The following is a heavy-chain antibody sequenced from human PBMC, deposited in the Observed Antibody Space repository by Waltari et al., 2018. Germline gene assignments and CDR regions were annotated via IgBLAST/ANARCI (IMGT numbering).Heavy chain of an antibody. CDR3: AKGHSGSYGLKD. CDR1: GFPFSDYS. D-gene: IGHD1-26*01. Sequence: EVQLLASGGGLLQPGGSLRLSCAASGFPFSDYSMNWVRQAPGKGLEWVSGISWNSDNIGYADSVKGRFTISRDNAKNSLYLQMNSLRPEDTALYYCAKGHSGSYGLKDWGQGTLVTVSS. CDR2: ISWNSDNI. J-gene: IGHJ4*02. V-gene: IGHV3-9*01.